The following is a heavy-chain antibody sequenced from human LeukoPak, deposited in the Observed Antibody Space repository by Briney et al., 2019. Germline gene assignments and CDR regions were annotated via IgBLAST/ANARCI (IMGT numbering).Heavy chain of an antibody. CDR3: ARGDDSRRAFDI. V-gene: IGHV4-59*01. CDR2: IYYSGST. D-gene: IGHD2-15*01. Sequence: SETLSLTCTVSGGSISSYYWSWIRQPPGKGLEWIGYIYYSGSTNYNPSLKSRVTISVDTSKNQFSLKLSSVTAADTAVYYCARGDDSRRAFDIWGQGTMVTVSS. J-gene: IGHJ3*02. CDR1: GGSISSYY.